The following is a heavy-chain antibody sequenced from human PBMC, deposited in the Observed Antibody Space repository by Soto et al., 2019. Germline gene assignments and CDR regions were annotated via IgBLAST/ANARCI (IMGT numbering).Heavy chain of an antibody. J-gene: IGHJ4*02. V-gene: IGHV3-30-3*01. CDR1: GFTFSTYA. CDR2: ISYTGANQ. Sequence: QVRLVESGGGAVQPGDSLRLSCDASGFTFSTYALHWVRQAPGKGLEWVAFISYTGANQYYADSVKGRFTVSRDNSKXXXXXXXXXXXXXXXXXXXXXXXXXXXXXXAYYDHWGQGTLVTVSS. D-gene: IGHD3-10*01. CDR3: XXXXXXXXXXAYYDH.